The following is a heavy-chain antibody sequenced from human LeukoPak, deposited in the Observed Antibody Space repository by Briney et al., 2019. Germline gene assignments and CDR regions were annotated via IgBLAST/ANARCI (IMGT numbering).Heavy chain of an antibody. D-gene: IGHD2-2*01. CDR3: AREFVVVPAASPSSYYYYGMDV. V-gene: IGHV1-8*02. J-gene: IGHJ6*02. CDR2: MNPNSGNT. CDR1: GYTFTDYY. Sequence: ASVKVSCKASGYTFTDYYINWIRQATGQGLEWMGWMNPNSGNTGYAQKFQGRVTMTRNTSISTAYMELSSLRSEDTAVYYCAREFVVVPAASPSSYYYYGMDVWGQGTTVTVSS.